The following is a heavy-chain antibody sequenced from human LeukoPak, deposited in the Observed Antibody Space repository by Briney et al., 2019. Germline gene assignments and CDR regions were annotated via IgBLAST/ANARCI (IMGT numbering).Heavy chain of an antibody. CDR1: GFTFSSYG. D-gene: IGHD3-9*01. CDR2: ISGSGGST. CDR3: AKSRDYDILTGAPFDY. V-gene: IGHV3-23*01. Sequence: GGSLRLSCAASGFTFSSYGMSWVRQAPGKGLEWVCAISGSGGSTYYADSVKGRFTISRDNSKNTLYLQMNSLRAEDTAVYYCAKSRDYDILTGAPFDYWGQGTLVTVSS. J-gene: IGHJ4*02.